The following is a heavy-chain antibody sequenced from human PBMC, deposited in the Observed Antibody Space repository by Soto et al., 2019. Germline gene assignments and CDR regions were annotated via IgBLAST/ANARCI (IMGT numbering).Heavy chain of an antibody. CDR2: IDPSDSYT. Sequence: GESLKISCKGSGYSFTIYWISWVRQMPGKGLEWMGRIDPSDSYTNYSPSFQGHVTISADKSISTAYLQWSSLKASDTAMYYCARLGSVYANPGYYYGMDVWGQGTTVTVSS. CDR3: ARLGSVYANPGYYYGMDV. J-gene: IGHJ6*02. V-gene: IGHV5-10-1*01. D-gene: IGHD2-8*01. CDR1: GYSFTIYW.